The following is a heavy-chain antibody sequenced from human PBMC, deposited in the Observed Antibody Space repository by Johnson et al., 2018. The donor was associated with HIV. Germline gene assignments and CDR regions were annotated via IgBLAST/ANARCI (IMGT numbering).Heavy chain of an antibody. CDR2: IRYDGNNK. V-gene: IGHV3-30*02. CDR3: ARGSLPERSSGPKI. Sequence: QVQLVESGGGVVQPGGSLRLSCAASGFTFSSYGMHWVRQAPGKGLEWVAFIRYDGNNKYYADSVKGRFTISRDNSKNTLYLQMNSLRAEDTAVYYCARGSLPERSSGPKIWGQGTMVTVSS. J-gene: IGHJ3*02. D-gene: IGHD3-16*01. CDR1: GFTFSSYG.